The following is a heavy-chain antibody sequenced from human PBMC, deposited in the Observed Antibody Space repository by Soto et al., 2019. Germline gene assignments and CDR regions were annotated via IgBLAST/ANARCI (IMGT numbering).Heavy chain of an antibody. CDR3: ASPVDCSGGSCYLPYYYYGMDV. CDR2: INPNSGGT. J-gene: IGHJ6*02. CDR1: GYTFTGYY. V-gene: IGHV1-2*02. D-gene: IGHD2-15*01. Sequence: ASVKVSCKASGYTFTGYYMHWVRQAPGQGLEWMGWINPNSGGTNYAQKFQGRVTMTRDTSISTAYMELSRLRSDDTAVYYCASPVDCSGGSCYLPYYYYGMDVWGQATTVTVSS.